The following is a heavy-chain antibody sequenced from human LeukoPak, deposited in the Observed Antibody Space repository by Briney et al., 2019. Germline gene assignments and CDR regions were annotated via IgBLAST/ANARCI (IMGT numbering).Heavy chain of an antibody. CDR2: ISGSGGST. V-gene: IGHV3-23*01. CDR3: AKDDGYLPDY. J-gene: IGHJ4*02. D-gene: IGHD5-24*01. Sequence: PGGSLRLSCAASGFTFDDYAMHWVRQAPGKGLEWVSGISGSGGSTYYADSVKGRFTISRDNSKNTLYLQMNSLRAEDTAVYYCAKDDGYLPDYWGQGTLVTVSS. CDR1: GFTFDDYA.